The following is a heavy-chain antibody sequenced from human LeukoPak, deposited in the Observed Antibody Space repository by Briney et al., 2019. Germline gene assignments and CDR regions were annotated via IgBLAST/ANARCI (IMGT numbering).Heavy chain of an antibody. Sequence: ASVKVSCKASGYTFTNYGISWVGQAPGQGLEWMGWISAYNGNTNYEQKLQGRVTMTTDTSTSTAYMELRSLRSDDTAVYYCARYGSGSYYSYYYYYMDVWGKGTTVTVSS. D-gene: IGHD3-10*01. CDR2: ISAYNGNT. V-gene: IGHV1-18*01. CDR3: ARYGSGSYYSYYYYYMDV. J-gene: IGHJ6*03. CDR1: GYTFTNYG.